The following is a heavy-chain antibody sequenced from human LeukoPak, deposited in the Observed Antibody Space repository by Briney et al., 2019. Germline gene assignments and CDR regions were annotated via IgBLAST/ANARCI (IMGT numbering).Heavy chain of an antibody. D-gene: IGHD6-13*01. J-gene: IGHJ4*02. CDR3: ARGISSSWYGFDY. Sequence: SETLSLTCTVSGGSISNYYWSWIRQPPGKGLEWIGYIHSSGSTNYNPSLKSRVTMSVDTSKNQFSLKLSSVTAADTAVYYCARGISSSWYGFDYWGQGTLVTVSS. CDR1: GGSISNYY. V-gene: IGHV4-59*12. CDR2: IHSSGST.